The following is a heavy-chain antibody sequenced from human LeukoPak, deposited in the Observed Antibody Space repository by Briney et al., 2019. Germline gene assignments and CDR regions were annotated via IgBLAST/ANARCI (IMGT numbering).Heavy chain of an antibody. D-gene: IGHD2-15*01. V-gene: IGHV3-7*01. CDR1: RFTFSNYW. CDR2: IKQDGSRR. CDR3: ARGFCTSGRCSKYDY. J-gene: IGHJ4*02. Sequence: GGSLRLSCAASRFTFSNYWMSWVRQAPGKGLEWVAKIKQDGSRRYYVDSVTGRFTISRDNAKNSLYLQMNSLRADDTAVYYCARGFCTSGRCSKYDYWGQGTLVTVSS.